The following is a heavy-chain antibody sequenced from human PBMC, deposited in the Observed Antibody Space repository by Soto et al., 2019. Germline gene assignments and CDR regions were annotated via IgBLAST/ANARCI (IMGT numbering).Heavy chain of an antibody. D-gene: IGHD3-22*01. V-gene: IGHV4-59*08. CDR1: GGSISSYY. Sequence: SETLSLTCTVSGGSISSYYWSWIRQPPGKGLEWIGYIYYSGSTNYNPSLKSRVTISVDTSKNQFSLKLSSVTAADTAVYYCARVKGAYDSSGYPDYWGQGTLVTVSS. J-gene: IGHJ4*02. CDR3: ARVKGAYDSSGYPDY. CDR2: IYYSGST.